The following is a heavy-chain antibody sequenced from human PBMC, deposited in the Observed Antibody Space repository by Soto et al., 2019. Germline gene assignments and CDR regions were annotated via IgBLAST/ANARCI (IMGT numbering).Heavy chain of an antibody. V-gene: IGHV1-18*01. Sequence: ASVKVSCKASGYTFTSYGISWVRQAPGQGLEWMGWISAYNGNTNYAQKLQGRVTMTTDTSTSTAYMELRSLRSDDTAVYYRARDLNYYVSSSYYYVGWFDYWGQGTLVTVSS. CDR3: ARDLNYYVSSSYYYVGWFDY. D-gene: IGHD3-22*01. CDR1: GYTFTSYG. CDR2: ISAYNGNT. J-gene: IGHJ4*02.